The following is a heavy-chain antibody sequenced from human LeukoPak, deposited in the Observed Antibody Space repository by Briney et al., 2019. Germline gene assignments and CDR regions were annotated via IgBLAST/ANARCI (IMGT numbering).Heavy chain of an antibody. V-gene: IGHV3-23*01. D-gene: IGHD2-2*02. Sequence: GGSLRLSCAASGFTFSSYAMSWVRQAPGKGLEWVSAISGSGGSTYYADSVKGRFTISRDNSKNTLYLQMNSLRAEDTAVYYCAPPLYCSSTSCYTPLGDYWGQGTLVTVSS. CDR2: ISGSGGST. CDR3: APPLYCSSTSCYTPLGDY. J-gene: IGHJ4*02. CDR1: GFTFSSYA.